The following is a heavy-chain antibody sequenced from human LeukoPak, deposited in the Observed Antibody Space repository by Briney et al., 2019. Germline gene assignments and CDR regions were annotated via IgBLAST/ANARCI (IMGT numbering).Heavy chain of an antibody. J-gene: IGHJ5*02. D-gene: IGHD2-2*02. CDR2: IYPGGSDT. CDR3: ARGPSPPLGDIVVVPAAIGWFDP. CDR1: GYSFTSYW. Sequence: GESLKISCKGSGYSFTSYWIGWVRQMPGKGLEWMGIIYPGGSDTRYSPSFQGQVTISADKSISTAYLQWSSLKASDTAMYYCARGPSPPLGDIVVVPAAIGWFDPWGQGTLVTVSS. V-gene: IGHV5-51*01.